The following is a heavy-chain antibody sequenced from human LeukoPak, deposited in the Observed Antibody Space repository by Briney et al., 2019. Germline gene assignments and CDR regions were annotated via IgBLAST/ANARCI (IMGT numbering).Heavy chain of an antibody. Sequence: ASVKVSCKASGYTFTSYDINWVRQATGQGLEWMGWMNPNSGNTGYAQKFQGRVTMTRNTSISTAYMELSSLRSEDTAVYYCARGLVGKQWLVRRRNWFDPWGQGTLVTVSS. D-gene: IGHD6-19*01. CDR1: GYTFTSYD. CDR2: MNPNSGNT. V-gene: IGHV1-8*01. J-gene: IGHJ5*02. CDR3: ARGLVGKQWLVRRRNWFDP.